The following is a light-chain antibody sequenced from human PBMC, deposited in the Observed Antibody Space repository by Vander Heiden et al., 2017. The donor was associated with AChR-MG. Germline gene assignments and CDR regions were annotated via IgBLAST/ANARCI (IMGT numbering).Light chain of an antibody. J-gene: IGKJ1*01. CDR2: GAS. V-gene: IGKV3-20*01. CDR3: HQYGSSPRT. CDR1: QIIISNY. Sequence: IVLTQSPGTLSLSPGETVTLSCRASQIIISNYLAWYQHRPGQAPTLLIYGASIRATGIPARFSGSGSGTDFTLTISRLESEDFAVYYCHQYGSSPRTFGQGTRVEI.